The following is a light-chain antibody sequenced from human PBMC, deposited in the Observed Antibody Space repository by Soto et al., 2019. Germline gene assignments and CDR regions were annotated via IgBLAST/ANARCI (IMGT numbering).Light chain of an antibody. Sequence: DIQMTQSPSSLSASVGDRVTITCRTSRNIENFLNWYHQKPGKAPKLLIYDASSLQSGVPSRFSGSGSGTNFTLTISSLQPEDFATYYCQQSYVTPRTFGQGTRVDIK. CDR3: QQSYVTPRT. CDR1: RNIENF. CDR2: DAS. J-gene: IGKJ1*01. V-gene: IGKV1-39*01.